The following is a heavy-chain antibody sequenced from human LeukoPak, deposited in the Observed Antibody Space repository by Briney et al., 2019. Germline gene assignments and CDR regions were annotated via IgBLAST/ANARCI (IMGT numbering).Heavy chain of an antibody. CDR3: ARHPNRNFGDWGAFDI. CDR1: GGSISSSSYY. CDR2: IYYSGST. Sequence: SETLSLTCTVSGGSISSSSYYWGWIRQPPGKGLEWIGSIYYSGSTYYNPSLKSRVTISVDTSKNQFSLKLSSVTAADTAVYYCARHPNRNFGDWGAFDIRGQGTMVTVSS. V-gene: IGHV4-39*01. J-gene: IGHJ3*02. D-gene: IGHD3-10*01.